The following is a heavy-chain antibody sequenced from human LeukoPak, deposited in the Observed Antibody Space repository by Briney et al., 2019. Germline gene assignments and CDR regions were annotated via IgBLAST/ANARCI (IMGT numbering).Heavy chain of an antibody. D-gene: IGHD2-21*01. CDR3: ARVIPHDAFDI. Sequence: GGSLRLSCAASGFNFSSYWMSWVRQAPGKGLEWVANIKQDGSEKYYVDSVKGRFTISRDNAKNSLCLQMNSLRAEDTAVYYCARVIPHDAFDIWGQGTMVTVSS. V-gene: IGHV3-7*01. CDR2: IKQDGSEK. CDR1: GFNFSSYW. J-gene: IGHJ3*02.